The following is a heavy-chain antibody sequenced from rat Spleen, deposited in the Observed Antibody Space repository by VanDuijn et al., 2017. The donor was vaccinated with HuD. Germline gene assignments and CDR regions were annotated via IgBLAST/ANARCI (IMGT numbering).Heavy chain of an antibody. Sequence: EVQLVESDGGLVQPGRSLKLSCAASGFAFSDHYVAWVRQGPTKGLEWVATINYDGRSTFYRDSVRERFTISRDNGKNTLYLQIDSLKSEDTATYYCARLTTRGWGQGVMVTVSS. CDR3: ARLTTRG. J-gene: IGHJ2*01. CDR2: INYDGRST. V-gene: IGHV5-29*01. CDR1: GFAFSDHY. D-gene: IGHD1-4*01.